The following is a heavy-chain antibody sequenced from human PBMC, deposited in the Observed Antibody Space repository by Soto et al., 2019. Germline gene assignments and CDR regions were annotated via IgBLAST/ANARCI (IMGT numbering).Heavy chain of an antibody. CDR2: IWYDGSNK. Sequence: QVQLVESGGGVVQPGNSLRLSCAASGFTFSSYGMHWFRQAPGKGLEWVAVIWYDGSNKYYADSVKGRFTISRDNSKNTLYLQMNSLRAEDTAVYYCARDQQWLVRVYFDFWGQGTLVTVSS. J-gene: IGHJ4*02. CDR1: GFTFSSYG. D-gene: IGHD6-19*01. V-gene: IGHV3-33*01. CDR3: ARDQQWLVRVYFDF.